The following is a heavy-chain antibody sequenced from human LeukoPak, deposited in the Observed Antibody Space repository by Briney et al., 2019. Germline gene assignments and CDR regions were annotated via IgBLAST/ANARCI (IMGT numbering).Heavy chain of an antibody. CDR2: VYHSGSA. CDR3: VRVGGYGYHYYYMDV. J-gene: IGHJ6*03. CDR1: GGSFSGYD. V-gene: IGHV4-34*01. Sequence: PSETLSLTCAVYGGSFSGYDWSWIRQPPGKGLEWIGSVYHSGSAYYNASLKSRVTISVDRSKNQFFLRLSSVTAADTAVYYCVRVGGYGYHYYYMDVWGNGTTVTVSS. D-gene: IGHD5-12*01.